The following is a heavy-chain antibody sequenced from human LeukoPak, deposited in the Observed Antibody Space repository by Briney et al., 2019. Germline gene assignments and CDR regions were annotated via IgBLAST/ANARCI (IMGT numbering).Heavy chain of an antibody. V-gene: IGHV3-23*01. CDR2: ISGRGGST. CDR1: GFTFSSYA. J-gene: IGHJ4*02. D-gene: IGHD3-22*01. CDR3: AKDPQYYYDSSGYPDY. Sequence: GGSLRLSCAASGFTFSSYAMGWVRQAPGKGLEWVSAISGRGGSTYYADSVKGRFTISRDNSKNTLYLQMNSLRAEDTAVYYCAKDPQYYYDSSGYPDYWGQGTLVTVSS.